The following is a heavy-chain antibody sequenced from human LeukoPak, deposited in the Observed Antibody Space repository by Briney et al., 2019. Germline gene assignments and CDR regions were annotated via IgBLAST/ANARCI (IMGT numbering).Heavy chain of an antibody. V-gene: IGHV4-34*01. CDR3: ATVAIRAEFHFDH. J-gene: IGHJ4*02. CDR1: GGSSSTFY. D-gene: IGHD3-10*01. CDR2: INHNGNT. Sequence: SEALSLTCGVSGGSSSTFYWNWIRHHPGKGLEWIGEINHNGNTNYNPSLKGRVTLSVDKSKKQFSLKLRSVTAADTALYYCATVAIRAEFHFDHWGQGLLVTVSS.